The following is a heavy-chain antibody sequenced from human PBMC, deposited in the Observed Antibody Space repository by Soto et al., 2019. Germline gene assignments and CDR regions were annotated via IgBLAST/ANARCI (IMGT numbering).Heavy chain of an antibody. Sequence: EVQLVESGGGLVQPGGSLRLSCAASGFTLRGYWMHWVRQAPGKGLVWVSRINSDGSSTSYADSVKGRFTISRDNAKNTLYLHMNSLRADDTAVYYCAKDGRLGQFDYWGQGTLVTASS. CDR1: GFTLRGYW. CDR3: AKDGRLGQFDY. J-gene: IGHJ4*02. D-gene: IGHD1-1*01. V-gene: IGHV3-74*01. CDR2: INSDGSST.